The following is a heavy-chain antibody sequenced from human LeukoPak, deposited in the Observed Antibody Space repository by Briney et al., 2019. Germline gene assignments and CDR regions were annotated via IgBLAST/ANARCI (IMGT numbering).Heavy chain of an antibody. CDR1: GFTFSSYA. Sequence: GSLRLSCAASGFTFSSYAMHWVRQAPGEGLEWGSTISDSGDSTYYADSVRGRFTISRDNSKATLSVQINRLRAEDAAVYYCAKSHSVVRRGYFDYWGQRTPVTVSS. D-gene: IGHD2-15*01. J-gene: IGHJ4*02. CDR3: AKSHSVVRRGYFDY. V-gene: IGHV3-23*01. CDR2: ISDSGDST.